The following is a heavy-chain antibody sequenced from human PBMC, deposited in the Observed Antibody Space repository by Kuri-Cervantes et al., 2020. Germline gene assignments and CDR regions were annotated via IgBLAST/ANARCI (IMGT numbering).Heavy chain of an antibody. D-gene: IGHD2-8*01. CDR1: GYTFTSYY. V-gene: IGHV1-46*01. CDR3: ARATNKYYYYYYMDV. J-gene: IGHJ6*03. CDR2: INPSGGST. Sequence: ASVKVSCKASGYTFTSYYMHWVRQAPGQGLEWMGIINPSGGSTSYAQKFQGRVTMTRDTSTSTVYMELSSLRSEDTAVYYCARATNKYYYYYYMDVWGKGTTVTVSS.